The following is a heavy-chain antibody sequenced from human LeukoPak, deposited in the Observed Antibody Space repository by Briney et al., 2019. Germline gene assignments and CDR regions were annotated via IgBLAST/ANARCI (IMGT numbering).Heavy chain of an antibody. CDR1: GFTFSSYS. V-gene: IGHV3-33*06. CDR3: AKEGVDWLFPGYYYYYYMDV. D-gene: IGHD3/OR15-3a*01. Sequence: GGSLRLSCAASGFTFSSYSMNRVRQAPGKGLEWVAVIWYDGSNKYYADSVKGRFTISRDNSKNTLYLPMTSLRAEDTAVYYCAKEGVDWLFPGYYYYYYMDVWGKGTTVTVSS. J-gene: IGHJ6*03. CDR2: IWYDGSNK.